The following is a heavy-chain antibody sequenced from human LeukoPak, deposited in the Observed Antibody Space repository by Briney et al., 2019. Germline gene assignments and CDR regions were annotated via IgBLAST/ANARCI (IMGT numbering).Heavy chain of an antibody. CDR3: ASVVPAAMGYYYGMDV. CDR2: IYYSGST. Sequence: PSETLSLTCTVSGSSISSYYWSWIRQPPGKGLEWIGYIYYSGSTNYNPSLKSRVTISVDTSKNQFSLKLSSVTAADTAVYYCASVVPAAMGYYYGMDVWGQGTTVTVSS. V-gene: IGHV4-59*08. J-gene: IGHJ6*02. D-gene: IGHD2-2*01. CDR1: GSSISSYY.